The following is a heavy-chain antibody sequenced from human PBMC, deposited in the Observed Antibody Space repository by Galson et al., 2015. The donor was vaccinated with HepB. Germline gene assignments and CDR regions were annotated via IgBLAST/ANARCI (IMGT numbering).Heavy chain of an antibody. J-gene: IGHJ4*02. CDR1: GFTFSSYA. V-gene: IGHV3-30*04. CDR3: VRDTEGSGPRSDYFDY. Sequence: SLRLSCAASGFTFSSYAMHWVRQAPGKGLEWVAVISYDGSNKYYADSVKGRFTISRDNSKNTLYLQMNSLRAEDTALYYCVRDTEGSGPRSDYFDYWGQGTLVTVSS. D-gene: IGHD3-10*01. CDR2: ISYDGSNK.